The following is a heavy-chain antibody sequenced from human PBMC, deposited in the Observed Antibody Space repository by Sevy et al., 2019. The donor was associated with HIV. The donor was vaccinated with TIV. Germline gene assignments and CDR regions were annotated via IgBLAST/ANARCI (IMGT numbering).Heavy chain of an antibody. D-gene: IGHD3-16*01. CDR2: VSPTSLST. V-gene: IGHV3-23*01. J-gene: IGHJ4*01. CDR1: GFSFSNYV. Sequence: GGSLRLSCTASGFSFSNYVMARVRQAPGKGLEWVSSVSPTSLSTYYAESVKGRFTISRDNSKNTLYLQMNSLRAEDTAIYYCAKLHSRMIPGNGALDYWGLGTLVTFSS. CDR3: AKLHSRMIPGNGALDY.